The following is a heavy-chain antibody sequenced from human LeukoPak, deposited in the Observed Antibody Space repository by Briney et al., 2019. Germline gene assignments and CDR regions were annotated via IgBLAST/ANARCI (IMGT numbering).Heavy chain of an antibody. CDR2: ISSSSSTI. CDR3: ARRNYYGSGSLGRPFDY. Sequence: PGGSLRLSCAASGYTFSSYSINWVRQAPGKGLEWVSYISSSSSTIYYADSVKGRFTISRDNAKNSLYLQMNSLRDEDTAVYYCARRNYYGSGSLGRPFDYWGQGNLVTVSS. D-gene: IGHD3-10*01. J-gene: IGHJ4*02. CDR1: GYTFSSYS. V-gene: IGHV3-48*02.